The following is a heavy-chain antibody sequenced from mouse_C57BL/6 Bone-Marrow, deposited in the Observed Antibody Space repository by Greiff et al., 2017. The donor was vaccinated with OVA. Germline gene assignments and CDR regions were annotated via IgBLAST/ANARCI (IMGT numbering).Heavy chain of an antibody. CDR1: GYTFTSYW. J-gene: IGHJ2*01. D-gene: IGHD1-1*01. V-gene: IGHV1-7*01. Sequence: QVQLKESGAELAKPGASVTLSCKASGYTFTSYWMHWVKQRPGQGLEWIGYINPSSGYTKYNQKFKDKATLTADKSSSTAYMQLSSLTYEDSAVYYCARPIYYYGSSSDYWGQGTTLTVSS. CDR2: INPSSGYT. CDR3: ARPIYYYGSSSDY.